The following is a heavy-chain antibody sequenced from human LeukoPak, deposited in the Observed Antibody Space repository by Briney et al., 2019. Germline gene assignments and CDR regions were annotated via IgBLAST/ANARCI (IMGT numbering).Heavy chain of an antibody. CDR2: INPSSGGT. J-gene: IGHJ5*02. D-gene: IGHD1-26*01. Sequence: ASVKVSCKASGYTFTDHYMHWVRQAPGQGLEWMGWINPSSGGTNSAQKFQGRVTMTRDTSISTADVELSRLRSDDTAVYYCARGRGGSYYNWFDAWGQGTLVTVSS. CDR1: GYTFTDHY. V-gene: IGHV1-2*02. CDR3: ARGRGGSYYNWFDA.